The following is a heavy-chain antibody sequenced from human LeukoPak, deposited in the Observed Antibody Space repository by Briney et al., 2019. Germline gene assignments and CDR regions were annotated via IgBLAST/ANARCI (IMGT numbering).Heavy chain of an antibody. CDR3: ARALLTTEVFDY. Sequence: PGRSLSLSCAASGFTFSSYAMHWVRPAPGKGLEWVAVISYDGGNKYYADSVKGRFTISRDNSKNTLYLQMNSLRAEDTAVYYCARALLTTEVFDYWGQGTLVTVSS. CDR2: ISYDGGNK. V-gene: IGHV3-30-3*01. D-gene: IGHD3-10*01. CDR1: GFTFSSYA. J-gene: IGHJ4*02.